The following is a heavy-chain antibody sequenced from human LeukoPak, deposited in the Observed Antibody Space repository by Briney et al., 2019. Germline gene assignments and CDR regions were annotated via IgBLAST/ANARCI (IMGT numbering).Heavy chain of an antibody. Sequence: ASVKVSCKASGGTFSSYAISWVRQAPGQGLEWMGWINPNSGGTNYAQKFQGRVTMTRDTSISTAYMELSRLRFDDTAVYYCARDGGLDYWGQGTLVTVSS. CDR3: ARDGGLDY. CDR2: INPNSGGT. V-gene: IGHV1-2*02. J-gene: IGHJ4*02. CDR1: GGTFSSYA. D-gene: IGHD3-16*01.